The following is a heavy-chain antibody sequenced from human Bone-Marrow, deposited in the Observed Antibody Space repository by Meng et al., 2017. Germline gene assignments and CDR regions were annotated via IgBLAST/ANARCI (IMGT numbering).Heavy chain of an antibody. J-gene: IGHJ4*02. CDR3: ATGAAAADH. D-gene: IGHD6-13*01. V-gene: IGHV3-15*04. CDR2: IETKSEGGTA. Sequence: VQLCAAGGGLVRPGRPLRLACVAIGGSFTDAWMSWVRRAPGKGLEWVGRIETKSEGGTADYAAPVKGRFSISRDDSKNTLYLQMNTLISEDTGVYFCATGAAAADHWGQGTLVTVSS. CDR1: GGSFTDAW.